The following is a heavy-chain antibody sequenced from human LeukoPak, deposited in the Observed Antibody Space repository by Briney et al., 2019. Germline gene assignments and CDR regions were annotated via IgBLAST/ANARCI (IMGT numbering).Heavy chain of an antibody. D-gene: IGHD3-10*01. CDR3: AREMSYYHSGTYYNSFDY. CDR2: ISGSGGST. CDR1: GFTFSSYA. V-gene: IGHV3-23*01. J-gene: IGHJ4*02. Sequence: PGGSLRLSCAASGFTFSSYAMSWVRQAPGKGLEWVSAISGSGGSTYYADSVKGRFTISRDNSKNSLFLQMNSLRAEDTAVYYCAREMSYYHSGTYYNSFDYWGQGTLVTVSS.